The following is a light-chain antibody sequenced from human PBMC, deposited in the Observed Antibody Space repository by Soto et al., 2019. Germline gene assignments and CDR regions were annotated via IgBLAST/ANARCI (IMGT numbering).Light chain of an antibody. CDR1: VLAKKY. V-gene: IGLV3-27*01. CDR2: KDR. CDR3: YSAADNNLGV. J-gene: IGLJ2*01. Sequence: SYELTQPSSVSVSPGQTARITCSGDVLAKKYAGWFQQKPGQAPVLVIYKDRERPSGIPERFSGSSSGTTVTLTISGAQVEDESDYYCYSAADNNLGVFGGGTKVTVL.